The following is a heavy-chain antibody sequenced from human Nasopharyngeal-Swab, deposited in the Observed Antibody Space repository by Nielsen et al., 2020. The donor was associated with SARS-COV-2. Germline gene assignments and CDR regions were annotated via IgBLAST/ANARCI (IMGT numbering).Heavy chain of an antibody. CDR3: AREMGYSYGWDY. J-gene: IGHJ4*02. V-gene: IGHV3-48*03. CDR2: ISSTGTTI. Sequence: WIRQPPGKGLEWISYISSTGTTIYYADSVKGRFTISIDNAKNSLFLQMNSLRAEDTALYYCAREMGYSYGWDYWGQGTQVTVSS. D-gene: IGHD5-18*01.